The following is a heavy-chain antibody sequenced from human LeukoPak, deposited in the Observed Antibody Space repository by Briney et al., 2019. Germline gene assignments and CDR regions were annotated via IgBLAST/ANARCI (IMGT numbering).Heavy chain of an antibody. J-gene: IGHJ4*02. Sequence: GGSLRLSCAASGFTFSSYSMNWVRQAPGKGLEWVSSISSSSSYIYYADSVKGRFTISRDNAKNSLYLQMNSLRAEDTAVYYCARLSAQGYCSSTSCPDYWGQGTLVTVSS. D-gene: IGHD2-2*01. CDR2: ISSSSSYI. CDR1: GFTFSSYS. V-gene: IGHV3-21*01. CDR3: ARLSAQGYCSSTSCPDY.